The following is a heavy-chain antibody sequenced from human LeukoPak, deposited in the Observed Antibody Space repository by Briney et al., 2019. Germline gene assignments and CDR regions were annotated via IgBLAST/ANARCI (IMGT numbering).Heavy chain of an antibody. D-gene: IGHD5-18*01. CDR1: GGTFSSYA. J-gene: IGHJ6*02. CDR3: ARVQDTAMIDYYGMDV. V-gene: IGHV1-69*04. CDR2: IIPILGIA. Sequence: ASVKVSCKASGGTFSSYAISWVRQAPGQGLEWMGRIIPILGIANYAQKFQGRVTITADKSTSTAYMEPSSLRSEDTAVYYCARVQDTAMIDYYGMDVWGQGTTVTVSS.